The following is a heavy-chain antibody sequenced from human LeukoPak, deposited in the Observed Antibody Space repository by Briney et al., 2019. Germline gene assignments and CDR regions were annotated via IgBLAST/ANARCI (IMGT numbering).Heavy chain of an antibody. V-gene: IGHV3-74*01. CDR3: ARSSAVTTLSLTY. J-gene: IGHJ4*02. CDR1: GFTFSSYG. CDR2: INSDGSDT. D-gene: IGHD4-17*01. Sequence: GGSLRLSCAASGFTFSSYGMHWVRQAPGKGLEWVSRINSDGSDTTYADSVKGRFTISRDNAKNTLYLQMNSLRVEDTAVYYCARSSAVTTLSLTYWGLGTLVTVSS.